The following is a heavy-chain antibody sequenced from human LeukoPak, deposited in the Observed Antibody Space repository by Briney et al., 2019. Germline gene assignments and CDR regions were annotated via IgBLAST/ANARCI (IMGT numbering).Heavy chain of an antibody. CDR3: VRDKGVGPAERFDY. D-gene: IGHD3-3*01. CDR2: IRGDTFK. CDR1: GFSVSTPY. V-gene: IGHV3-53*01. Sequence: PGGSLRLSCAVSGFSVSTPYMTWVRQAPGKGLEWVSLIRGDTFKSYPDSVKGRFSISRDDYRNTLYLHMSRLRAEDTAVYYCVRDKGVGPAERFDYWGQGTMVTVSS. J-gene: IGHJ4*02.